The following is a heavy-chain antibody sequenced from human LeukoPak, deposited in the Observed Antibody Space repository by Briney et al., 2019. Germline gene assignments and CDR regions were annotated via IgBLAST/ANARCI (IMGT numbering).Heavy chain of an antibody. V-gene: IGHV3-30*18. D-gene: IGHD3-3*01. J-gene: IGHJ3*02. Sequence: GGSLRLSCAASGFTFSSYGMHWVRQAPGKGLEWVAVISYDGSNKYYADSVKGRFTISRDNSKNTLCLQMNSLRAEDTAVYYCAKESPHTYYDFWSGYYTSGEGGAFDIWGQGTMVTVSS. CDR1: GFTFSSYG. CDR2: ISYDGSNK. CDR3: AKESPHTYYDFWSGYYTSGEGGAFDI.